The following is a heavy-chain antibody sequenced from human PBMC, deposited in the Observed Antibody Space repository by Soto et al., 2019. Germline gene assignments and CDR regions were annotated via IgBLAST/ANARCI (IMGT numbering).Heavy chain of an antibody. J-gene: IGHJ4*02. CDR3: ARGLVGSSVIVY. D-gene: IGHD1-26*01. V-gene: IGHV3-74*01. CDR2: INSDGSVT. Sequence: GGSLRLSCAASGFTFSSYWMSWVRQVPGKGLVWVSRINSDGSVTNYADSVKGRFTISRDNAKNTLYLQMNSLRVEDTAVYYCARGLVGSSVIVYWGQGTLVTVPS. CDR1: GFTFSSYW.